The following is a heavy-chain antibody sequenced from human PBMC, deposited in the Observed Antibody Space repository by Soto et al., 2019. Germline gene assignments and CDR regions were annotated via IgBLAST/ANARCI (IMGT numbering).Heavy chain of an antibody. Sequence: GGSLRLSCAASGFTFSSYSMNWVRQAPGKGLEWVSYISSSSSTIYYADSVKGRFTVSRDNAKNSLYLQMNSLRGEDTAVYYCARDRGAVVGQFFDYWGQGTLVTVSS. CDR2: ISSSSSTI. J-gene: IGHJ4*02. CDR3: ARDRGAVVGQFFDY. V-gene: IGHV3-48*04. CDR1: GFTFSSYS. D-gene: IGHD6-19*01.